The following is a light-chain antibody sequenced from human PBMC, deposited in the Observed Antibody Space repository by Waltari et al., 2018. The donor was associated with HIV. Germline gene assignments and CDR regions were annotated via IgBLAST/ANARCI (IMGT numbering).Light chain of an antibody. CDR1: SSDVGGYNY. V-gene: IGLV2-14*01. Sequence: SPGQSITISCTGTSSDVGGYNYVSWYQQHPGKAPKLMIYEVSNRPSGVSNRFSGSKSGNTASLTISGLQAEDEADYYCSSYTSSSTRVFGGGTNLTVL. J-gene: IGLJ3*02. CDR3: SSYTSSSTRV. CDR2: EVS.